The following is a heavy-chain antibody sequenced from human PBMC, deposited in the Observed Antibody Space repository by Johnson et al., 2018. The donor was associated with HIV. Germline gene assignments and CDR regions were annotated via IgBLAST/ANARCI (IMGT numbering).Heavy chain of an antibody. D-gene: IGHD3-16*01. CDR3: ARVGASRFDAFHV. J-gene: IGHJ3*01. V-gene: IGHV3-66*01. Sequence: VQLVESGGGLVKPGGSLRLSCAASGFTVSSNYMSWVRQAPGKGLEWVSIVYSGGNTYYTDSVKGRFTISRDNSKNTLYLQMNSLRAEDTAVYYCARVGASRFDAFHVWGQGTMVTVSS. CDR1: GFTVSSNY. CDR2: VYSGGNT.